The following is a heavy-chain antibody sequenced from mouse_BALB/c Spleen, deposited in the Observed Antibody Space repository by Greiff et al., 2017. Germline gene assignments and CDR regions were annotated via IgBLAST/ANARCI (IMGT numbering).Heavy chain of an antibody. Sequence: VKLMESGPGLVAPSQSLSITCTVSGFSLTSYGVHWVRQPPGKGLEWLGVIWAGGSTNYNSALMSRLSISKDNSKSQVFLKMNSLQTDDTAMYYCAREYGNYGYFDVWGAGTTVTVSS. CDR3: AREYGNYGYFDV. D-gene: IGHD2-10*02. V-gene: IGHV2-9*02. CDR1: GFSLTSYG. J-gene: IGHJ1*01. CDR2: IWAGGST.